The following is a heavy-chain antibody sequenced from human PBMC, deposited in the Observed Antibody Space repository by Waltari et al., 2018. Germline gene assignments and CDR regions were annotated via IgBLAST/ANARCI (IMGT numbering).Heavy chain of an antibody. D-gene: IGHD3-22*01. Sequence: QVQLQQWGAGLLKPSETLSLTCAVYGGSFSGYYWSWIRQPPGKGLEWIGEINHSGSTNYNPSLKSRVTISVDTSKNQFSLKLSSVTAADTAVYYCAGGYYYDSSGPIDYWGQGTLVTVSS. V-gene: IGHV4-34*01. J-gene: IGHJ4*02. CDR2: INHSGST. CDR1: GGSFSGYY. CDR3: AGGYYYDSSGPIDY.